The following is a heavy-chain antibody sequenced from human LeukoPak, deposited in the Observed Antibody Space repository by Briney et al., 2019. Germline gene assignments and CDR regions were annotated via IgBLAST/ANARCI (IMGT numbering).Heavy chain of an antibody. CDR2: IKSKTDGGTT. CDR1: GFTFSNAW. J-gene: IGHJ4*02. V-gene: IGHV3-15*01. D-gene: IGHD1-26*01. Sequence: GGSLRLSCAASGFTFSNAWMSWVRQAPGKGLEWVGRIKSKTDGGTTDYAAPVKGRFTISRDDSKNTPYLQMNSLKTEDTAVYYCTTDSRATTATLDYWGQGTLVTVSS. CDR3: TTDSRATTATLDY.